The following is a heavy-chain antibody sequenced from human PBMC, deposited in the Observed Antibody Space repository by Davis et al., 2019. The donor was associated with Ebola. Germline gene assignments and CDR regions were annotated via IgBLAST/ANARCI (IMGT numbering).Heavy chain of an antibody. Sequence: MPSETLSLTCTVSGGSISSYSWGWIRQPPGKGLEWIGSIYYSGRTYYNPSLKSRVTISVDTSKNQFSLNLSSVTAADTAVYYCVRLPAVAGLYYFDYWGQGTLVTVSS. V-gene: IGHV4-39*01. D-gene: IGHD6-19*01. CDR1: GGSISSYS. CDR3: VRLPAVAGLYYFDY. J-gene: IGHJ4*02. CDR2: IYYSGRT.